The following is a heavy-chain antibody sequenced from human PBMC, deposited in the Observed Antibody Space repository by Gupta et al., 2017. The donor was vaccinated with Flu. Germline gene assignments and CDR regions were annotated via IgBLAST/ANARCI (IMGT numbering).Heavy chain of an antibody. CDR2: IITIFGQD. J-gene: IGHJ3*02. V-gene: IGHV1-69*01. D-gene: IGHD6-19*01. CDR3: ARDGGWYTYAFDI. CDR1: GGTFSSYA. Sequence: QVQLVQSGAEVTKPGSSVKVSCKGSGGTFSSYAISWVRQPPGQGLEWMGGIITIFGQDNYAQKFQGRVTITADECTSTAYMELSSLRSEDTAVYYCARDGGWYTYAFDIWGQGTMVTVSS.